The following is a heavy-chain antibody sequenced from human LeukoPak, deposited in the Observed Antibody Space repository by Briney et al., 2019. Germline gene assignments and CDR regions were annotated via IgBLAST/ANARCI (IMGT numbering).Heavy chain of an antibody. D-gene: IGHD3-22*01. CDR1: GFTFTSYA. CDR3: ARATRGYPYHYYYYYMDV. J-gene: IGHJ6*03. Sequence: GGSLRLSCAASGFTFTSYAIHWVRQAPGKGLEWVAVISFDGSNEYYADSVKGRFTISRDNPKNTLYLQMNSLGAEDTAVYYCARATRGYPYHYYYYYMDVWGKGTTVTVSS. CDR2: ISFDGSNE. V-gene: IGHV3-30-3*01.